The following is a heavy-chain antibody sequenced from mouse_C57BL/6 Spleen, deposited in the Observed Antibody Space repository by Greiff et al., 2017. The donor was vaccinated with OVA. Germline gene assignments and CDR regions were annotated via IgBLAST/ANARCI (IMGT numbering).Heavy chain of an antibody. D-gene: IGHD2-10*01. J-gene: IGHJ2*01. CDR2: IYPGDGDT. V-gene: IGHV1-82*01. CDR3: AREKAAYYGNWGYFDY. Sequence: QVQLQQSGPELVKPGASVKISCKASGYAFSSSWMNWVKQRPGKGLEWIGRIYPGDGDTNYNGKFKGKATLTADKSSSTAYMRLRSLTSEDSAVYFCAREKAAYYGNWGYFDYGGQGTTLTVSS. CDR1: GYAFSSSW.